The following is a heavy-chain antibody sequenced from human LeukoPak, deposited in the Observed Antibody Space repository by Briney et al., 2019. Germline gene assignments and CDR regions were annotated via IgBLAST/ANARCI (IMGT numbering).Heavy chain of an antibody. CDR3: AKNPGYYDSSGYGFFDY. J-gene: IGHJ4*02. CDR1: GFTFSSYA. CDR2: ISGSGGNT. Sequence: PGGSLRLSCAASGFTFSSYAMSWVRQAPGKGLEWVSAISGSGGNTYYADSVKGRFTISRDNSKNTLYLQMNSLRAEDTAVYYCAKNPGYYDSSGYGFFDYWGQGTLVTVSS. V-gene: IGHV3-23*01. D-gene: IGHD3-22*01.